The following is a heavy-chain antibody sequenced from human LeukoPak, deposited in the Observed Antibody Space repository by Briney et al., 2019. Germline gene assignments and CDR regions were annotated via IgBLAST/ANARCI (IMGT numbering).Heavy chain of an antibody. J-gene: IGHJ5*02. CDR2: SSAYNGNT. D-gene: IGHD4-11*01. V-gene: IGHV1-18*01. CDR1: GCTFPSYG. Sequence: ASVKVSCKGAGCTFPSYGISWVRQAPGQGLEGMGWSSAYNGNTNYAQKLQGRVTMTTDTSTSTAYMELRSLRSDDTAVYYCARDGLRLPNWFDPWGQGTLVTVSS. CDR3: ARDGLRLPNWFDP.